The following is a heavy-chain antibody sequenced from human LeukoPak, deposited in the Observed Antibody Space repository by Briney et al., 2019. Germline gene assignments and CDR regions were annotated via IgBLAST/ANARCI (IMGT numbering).Heavy chain of an antibody. CDR3: ARLYYDSTDWFDP. J-gene: IGHJ5*02. V-gene: IGHV4-30-4*01. CDR2: IYYSGST. D-gene: IGHD3-22*01. Sequence: SRIRPPPGKGREWIGYIYYSGSTYYNPSLKSRVTIAVDTSKNQFSLKLSSVTAADTAVYYCARLYYDSTDWFDPWGQGTLVTVSS.